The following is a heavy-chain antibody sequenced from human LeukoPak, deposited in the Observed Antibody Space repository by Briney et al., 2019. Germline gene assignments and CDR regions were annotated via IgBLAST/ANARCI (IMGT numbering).Heavy chain of an antibody. CDR1: GFTFSSYA. CDR3: AKDRGALGYCSGGSCYADY. CDR2: ISGSGGST. J-gene: IGHJ4*02. D-gene: IGHD2-15*01. Sequence: GGSLRLSCAASGFTFSSYAMSWVRQAPGKGLEWVSGISGSGGSTYYADSVKGRFTISRDNSKNTLYLQMNSLRAEDTAVYYCAKDRGALGYCSGGSCYADYWGREPWSPSPQ. V-gene: IGHV3-23*01.